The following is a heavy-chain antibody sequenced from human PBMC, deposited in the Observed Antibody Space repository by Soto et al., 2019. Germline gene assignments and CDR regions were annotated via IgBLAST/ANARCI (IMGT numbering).Heavy chain of an antibody. V-gene: IGHV1-69*01. CDR3: AINEGRDVSTFDY. D-gene: IGHD3-10*02. CDR1: GGIFTRYD. CDR2: IIPIFGTA. J-gene: IGHJ4*02. Sequence: QVQLVQSGAELKTPGYSVKVSCKASGGIFTRYDIRWVRQAPGQGLEWMGAIIPIFGTANYAQKFQGRVTITADATTSTAYMELSRLRSEETAMYYCAINEGRDVSTFDYWGQGTLVTVSA.